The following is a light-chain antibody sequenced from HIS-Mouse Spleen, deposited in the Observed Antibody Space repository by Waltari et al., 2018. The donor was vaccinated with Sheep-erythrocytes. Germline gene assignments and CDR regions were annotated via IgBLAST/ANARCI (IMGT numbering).Light chain of an antibody. V-gene: IGKV1-27*01. CDR2: AAS. CDR3: QQYDNLPPYT. J-gene: IGKJ2*01. CDR1: QGISNY. Sequence: DIQMTQSPSSLSASVGDRVTITCRASQGISNYLAWYQQKPRKVPKLLIYAASTLQSGVPSRFSGSGSGTDFTLTISSLQPEDIATYYCQQYDNLPPYTFGQGTKLEIK.